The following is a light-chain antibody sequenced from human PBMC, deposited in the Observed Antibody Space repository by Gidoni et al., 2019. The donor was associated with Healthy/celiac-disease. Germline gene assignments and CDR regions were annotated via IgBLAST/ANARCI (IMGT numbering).Light chain of an antibody. CDR3: QQDGSSPWT. Sequence: EIVLTQSPGTLSLSPGARATLSCRASQSVSSSYLAWYQQKPGQAPRLLIYGASSRATGIPDRCSGSGSGTDFTLTISRLEPEDFAVYYCQQDGSSPWTFGQGTKVESK. V-gene: IGKV3-20*01. J-gene: IGKJ1*01. CDR1: QSVSSSY. CDR2: GAS.